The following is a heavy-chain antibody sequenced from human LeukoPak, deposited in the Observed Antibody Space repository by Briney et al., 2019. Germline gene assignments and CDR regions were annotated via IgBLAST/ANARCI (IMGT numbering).Heavy chain of an antibody. J-gene: IGHJ4*02. V-gene: IGHV3-74*01. CDR3: ARGLRYFDWLLSGPFDY. D-gene: IGHD3-9*01. CDR1: GFTFTTFW. Sequence: GGSLRLSCATSGFTFTTFWMHWVRQAPGKGLVWVSRINHDGSSTNYADSVKGRFTISRDNSKNTLYLQMNSLRAEDTAVYYCARGLRYFDWLLSGPFDYWGQGTLVTVSS. CDR2: INHDGSST.